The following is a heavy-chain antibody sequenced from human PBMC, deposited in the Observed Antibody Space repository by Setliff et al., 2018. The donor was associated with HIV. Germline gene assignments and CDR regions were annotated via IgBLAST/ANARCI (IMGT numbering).Heavy chain of an antibody. D-gene: IGHD6-19*01. Sequence: PGGSLRLSCAASGFRFETFGLHWVRQAPGKGLEWVTFINYDDNYEYYADSVKGRFTISRDNSKNTLYLQMNSLRAEDTAVYYCAKYSSGWTPYSYMDVWGKGTTVTVSS. CDR2: INYDDNYE. J-gene: IGHJ6*03. CDR1: GFRFETFG. CDR3: AKYSSGWTPYSYMDV. V-gene: IGHV3-30*02.